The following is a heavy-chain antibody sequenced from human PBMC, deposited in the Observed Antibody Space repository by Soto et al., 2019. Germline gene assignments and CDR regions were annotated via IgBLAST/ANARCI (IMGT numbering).Heavy chain of an antibody. J-gene: IGHJ5*02. Sequence: PSETLSLTCTVSGGSISSGGYYWSWIRQHPGKGLEWIGYIYYSGSTYYNPSLKSRVTISVDTSKNQFSLKLSSVTAADTAVYYCARAHSITAAPRPEVGFDPWGQGTLVTVSS. V-gene: IGHV4-31*03. CDR1: GGSISSGGYY. CDR3: ARAHSITAAPRPEVGFDP. D-gene: IGHD6-25*01. CDR2: IYYSGST.